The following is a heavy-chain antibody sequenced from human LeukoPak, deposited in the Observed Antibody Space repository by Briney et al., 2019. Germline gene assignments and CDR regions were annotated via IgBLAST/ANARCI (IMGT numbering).Heavy chain of an antibody. J-gene: IGHJ4*02. CDR1: GFTFSRYW. CDR3: AKDLDYTTYGYNFDY. D-gene: IGHD4-11*01. V-gene: IGHV3-74*03. Sequence: GGSLRLSCAASGFTFSRYWMHWVRQAPGKGLVWVSRINSDGSGTMYADSVKGRFTIARDNSRNTLYLQMNSLRADDTAVYYCAKDLDYTTYGYNFDYWGQGTLVTVSS. CDR2: INSDGSGT.